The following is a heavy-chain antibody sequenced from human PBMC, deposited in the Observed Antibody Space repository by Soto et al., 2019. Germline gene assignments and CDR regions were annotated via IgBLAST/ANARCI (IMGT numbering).Heavy chain of an antibody. CDR3: GYSSTNYYYYGMDV. J-gene: IGHJ6*02. D-gene: IGHD6-13*01. V-gene: IGHV1-69*01. CDR1: GGTFSSYA. Sequence: QVQLVQSGAEVKKPGSSVKVSCKASGGTFSSYAISWVRQAPGQGLEWMGGIIPIFGTANYAQKFQCRVTITADESTCTGYMERSSLRSEDTAVYYCGYSSTNYYYYGMDVWGQGTTVTVSS. CDR2: IIPIFGTA.